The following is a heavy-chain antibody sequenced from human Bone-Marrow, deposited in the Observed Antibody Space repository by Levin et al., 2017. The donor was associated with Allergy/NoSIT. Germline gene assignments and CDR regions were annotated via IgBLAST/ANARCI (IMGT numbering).Heavy chain of an antibody. D-gene: IGHD5-12*01. CDR1: GYSISSGNY. J-gene: IGHJ5*02. CDR2: IYLSGST. CDR3: ARDQRSIAADIVDWFDP. V-gene: IGHV4-38-2*02. Sequence: PSETLSLTCAVSGYSISSGNYWAWIRQSPGKGPEWIGSIYLSGSTYYNPSLESRVTISLNTSKNQFSLRLTSVTAADTAVYYCARDQRSIAADIVDWFDPWGQGILVTVSS.